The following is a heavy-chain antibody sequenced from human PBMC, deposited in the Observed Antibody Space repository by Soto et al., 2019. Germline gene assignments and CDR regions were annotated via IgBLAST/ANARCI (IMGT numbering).Heavy chain of an antibody. D-gene: IGHD1-1*01. V-gene: IGHV4-59*01. CDR3: ARYNWGAMGAFDI. CDR2: IYYSGST. CDR1: GGSISSYY. J-gene: IGHJ3*02. Sequence: QVQLQESGPGLVKPSETLSLTCTVSGGSISSYYWSWIRQPPGKGLEWIGYIYYSGSTNYNPSLTSRVTLSVDASNNQFSLKLSSVTAADTAVYYCARYNWGAMGAFDIWGQGTMVTVSS.